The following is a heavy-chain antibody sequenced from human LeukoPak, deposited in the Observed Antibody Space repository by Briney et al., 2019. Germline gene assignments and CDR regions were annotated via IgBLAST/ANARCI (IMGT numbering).Heavy chain of an antibody. V-gene: IGHV1-2*02. Sequence: ALVKVSCKASGYTFTAYIMHWVRQAPGQGLEYMGWINSKSGGTDYAQKFGGRVTMTRDTSINTAYMELSRLGFDDTAVYYCARDDALTAMWEFDSWGQGTRVTVSS. J-gene: IGHJ4*02. CDR1: GYTFTAYI. CDR3: ARDDALTAMWEFDS. D-gene: IGHD1-26*01. CDR2: INSKSGGT.